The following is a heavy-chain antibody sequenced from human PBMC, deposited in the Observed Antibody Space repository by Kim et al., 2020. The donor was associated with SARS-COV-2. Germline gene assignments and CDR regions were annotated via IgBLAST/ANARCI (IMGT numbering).Heavy chain of an antibody. CDR3: AKDFGPESPFYGMDV. V-gene: IGHV3-30*02. Sequence: ESVKGRFTIARDNSKNTLYLQMNSLRAEDTAVYYCAKDFGPESPFYGMDVWGQGTTVTVSS. J-gene: IGHJ6*02. D-gene: IGHD3-3*01.